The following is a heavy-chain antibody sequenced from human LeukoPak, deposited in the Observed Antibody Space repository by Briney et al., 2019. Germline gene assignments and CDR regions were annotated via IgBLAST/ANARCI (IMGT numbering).Heavy chain of an antibody. CDR3: ANGGSMAHEKIHN. V-gene: IGHV3-23*01. CDR2: ISDTGGYT. D-gene: IGHD2/OR15-2a*01. Sequence: PGESVRLSCIASGFTFSTFGMSWVRQAPGKGLVWVSSISDTGGYTYYADSMKGRFTISRDNSKNTLYLQMNSLRAEDTAVYHCANGGSMAHEKIHNWGQGTLVTVSS. J-gene: IGHJ4*02. CDR1: GFTFSTFG.